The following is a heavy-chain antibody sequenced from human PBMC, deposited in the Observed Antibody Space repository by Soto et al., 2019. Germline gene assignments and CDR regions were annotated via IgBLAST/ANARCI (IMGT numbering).Heavy chain of an antibody. J-gene: IGHJ5*02. CDR3: ARGEGYCSSTSCYTGIDWFDP. V-gene: IGHV4-30-2*01. Sequence: QLQLQESGSGLVKPSQTLSLTCAVSGVSISSGGYSWSWIRQPPGKGLEWIGYIYHSESTYYNPSLKSRVTIYVDRSKNQFSLKLSSVPAADTAVYYCARGEGYCSSTSCYTGIDWFDPWGQGTLVTVSS. CDR1: GVSISSGGYS. CDR2: IYHSEST. D-gene: IGHD2-2*02.